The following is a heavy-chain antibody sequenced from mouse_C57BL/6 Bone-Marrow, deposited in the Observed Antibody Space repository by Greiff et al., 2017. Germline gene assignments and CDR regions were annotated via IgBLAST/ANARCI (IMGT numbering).Heavy chain of an antibody. CDR3: ASATTVEYFDY. V-gene: IGHV1-72*01. Sequence: QVQLQQPGAELVKPGASVKLSCKASGYTFTSYWMHWVKQRPGRGLEWIGRIDPTGGGTKYNEKFKGKATLTVDKPSSTAYMQLSSLTSEDSAVYYCASATTVEYFDYWGQGTTLTVSS. CDR1: GYTFTSYW. J-gene: IGHJ2*01. D-gene: IGHD1-1*01. CDR2: IDPTGGGT.